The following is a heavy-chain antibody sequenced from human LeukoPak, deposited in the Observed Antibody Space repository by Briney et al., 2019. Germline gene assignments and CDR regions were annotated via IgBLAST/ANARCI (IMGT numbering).Heavy chain of an antibody. CDR2: IKQDGSEK. Sequence: GGSLRLSCAASGFTFSSYWMSWVRQAPGKGLEWVANIKQDGSEKYYVDSVKGRFTISRDNAKNSLYLQMNSLRAEDTAVYYCARDSYSSSEEADYWGQGTLVTVSS. J-gene: IGHJ4*02. CDR1: GFTFSSYW. V-gene: IGHV3-7*01. CDR3: ARDSYSSSEEADY. D-gene: IGHD6-6*01.